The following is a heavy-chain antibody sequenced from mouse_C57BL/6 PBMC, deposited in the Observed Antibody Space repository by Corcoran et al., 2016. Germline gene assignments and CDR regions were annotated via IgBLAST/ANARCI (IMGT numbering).Heavy chain of an antibody. CDR2: IYSGGNT. V-gene: IGHV5-9-4*01. CDR1: GFTVSSNY. J-gene: IGHJ1*01. D-gene: IGHD1-1*01. CDR3: AREEADPYYYYGMDV. Sequence: EVQLVETGGGLIQPGGSLRLSCAASGFTVSSNYMSWVRQAPGKGLGWVSVIYSGGNTYYADSVKGRFTISRDNSKNTLYLQMNSRRAEDTAVYYCAREEADPYYYYGMDVWGQGTTVTVSS.